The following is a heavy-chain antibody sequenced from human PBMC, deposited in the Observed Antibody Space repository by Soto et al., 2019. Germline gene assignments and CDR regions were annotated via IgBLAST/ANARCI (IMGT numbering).Heavy chain of an antibody. V-gene: IGHV3-30-3*01. CDR1: GFTFSSYA. CDR2: ISYDGSNK. D-gene: IGHD2-2*01. CDR3: ARRYCSSTSCSNDDY. J-gene: IGHJ4*02. Sequence: GGSLRLSCAASGFTFSSYAMHWVRQAPGKGLEWVAVISYDGSNKYYADSVKGRFTISRDNSKNTLYLQMNSLRAEDTAVYYCARRYCSSTSCSNDDYWGQGTLVTVSS.